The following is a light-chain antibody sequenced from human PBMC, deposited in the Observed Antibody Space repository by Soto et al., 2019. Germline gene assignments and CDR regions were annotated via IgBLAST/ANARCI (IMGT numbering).Light chain of an antibody. Sequence: EIVLTQSPATLSLSPGERAILSCRASQSVGSSLAWYQQKPGQAPRLLIYDAFYRAAGIPARFSGSGSGTDSTLTISSLQPEDFAVYYCQQRSNWPYTFGQGTKLEIK. CDR1: QSVGSS. CDR3: QQRSNWPYT. V-gene: IGKV3-11*01. J-gene: IGKJ2*01. CDR2: DAF.